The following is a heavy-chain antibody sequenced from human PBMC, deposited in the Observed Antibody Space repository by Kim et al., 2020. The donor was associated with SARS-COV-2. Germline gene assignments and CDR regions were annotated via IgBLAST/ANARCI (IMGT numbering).Heavy chain of an antibody. Sequence: GGSLRLSCAASGFTFSDYYFNWIRQAPGKGLEWVSYISSSAMNIYYADSVKGRFTISRDNAKNSLYLQMNSLRAEDTAVYFCARDSDYYYGMDVWGQGTTVTVSS. J-gene: IGHJ6*02. V-gene: IGHV3-11*01. CDR1: GFTFSDYY. CDR3: ARDSDYYYGMDV. CDR2: ISSSAMNI.